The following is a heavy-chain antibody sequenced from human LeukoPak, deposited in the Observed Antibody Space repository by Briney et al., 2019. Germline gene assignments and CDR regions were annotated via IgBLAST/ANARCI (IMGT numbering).Heavy chain of an antibody. J-gene: IGHJ3*02. CDR1: GFTFGDYA. V-gene: IGHV1-24*01. D-gene: IGHD6-19*01. Sequence: PGRSLRLSCTASGFTFGDYAMSWVRQAPGKGLEWMGGFDPEDGETIYAQKFQGRVTMTEDTSTDTAYMELSSLRSEDTAVYYCATIRMTGIAVARAPRHAFDIWGQGTMVTVSS. CDR2: FDPEDGET. CDR3: ATIRMTGIAVARAPRHAFDI.